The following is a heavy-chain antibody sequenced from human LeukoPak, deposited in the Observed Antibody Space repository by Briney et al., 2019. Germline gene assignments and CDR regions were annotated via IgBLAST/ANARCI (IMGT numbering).Heavy chain of an antibody. CDR3: ARGHIVVVPAHIDY. CDR2: ISSNSSYI. Sequence: GGSLRLSCAASGFTFSSYSMNWVRQAPGKGLEWVSSISSNSSYIYYADSVKGRFTISRDNAKNTLYLQMNSLRAEDTAVYYCARGHIVVVPAHIDYWGQGTLVTVSS. CDR1: GFTFSSYS. D-gene: IGHD2-2*01. V-gene: IGHV3-21*01. J-gene: IGHJ4*02.